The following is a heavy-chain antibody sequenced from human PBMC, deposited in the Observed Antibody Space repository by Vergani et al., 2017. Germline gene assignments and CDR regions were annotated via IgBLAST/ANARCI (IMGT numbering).Heavy chain of an antibody. CDR1: GYSFTSYW. V-gene: IGHV5-51*01. J-gene: IGHJ6*02. Sequence: EVQLVQSGAEVKKPGESLKISCKGSGYSFTSYWIGWVRQMPGKGLEWMEIIYPGDSDTRYSPSFQGQVTISADKSISTAYLQWSSLKASDTAMYYCARHRGWGLVVVAATPWYYYYGMDVWGQGTTVTVSS. CDR2: IYPGDSDT. CDR3: ARHRGWGLVVVAATPWYYYYGMDV. D-gene: IGHD2-15*01.